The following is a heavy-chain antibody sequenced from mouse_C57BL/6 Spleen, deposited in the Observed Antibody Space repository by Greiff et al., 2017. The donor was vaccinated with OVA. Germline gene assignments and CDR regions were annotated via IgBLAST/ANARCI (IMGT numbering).Heavy chain of an antibody. CDR3: ARDDYDGYYAMDY. D-gene: IGHD2-4*01. CDR1: GYTFTSYW. CDR2: IDPSDSET. J-gene: IGHJ4*01. V-gene: IGHV1-52*01. Sequence: QVQLKQPGAELVRPGSSVKLSCKASGYTFTSYWMHWVKQRPIQGLEWIGNIDPSDSETHYNQKFKDKATLTVDKSSSTAYMQLSSLTSEDSAVYYCARDDYDGYYAMDYWGQGTSVTVSS.